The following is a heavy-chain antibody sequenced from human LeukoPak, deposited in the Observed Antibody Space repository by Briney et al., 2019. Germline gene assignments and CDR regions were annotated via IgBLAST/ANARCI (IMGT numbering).Heavy chain of an antibody. Sequence: PSETLSLTCAVYGGSFSGYYWSWIRQPPGKGLEWIGEINHSGSTKYNPSLKSRVTISVDTSKNQFSLKLSSVTAADTAVYYCARGRAYCGGDCYPYYYYGMDVWGQGTTVTVSS. CDR2: INHSGST. CDR3: ARGRAYCGGDCYPYYYYGMDV. CDR1: GGSFSGYY. V-gene: IGHV4-34*01. J-gene: IGHJ6*02. D-gene: IGHD2-21*02.